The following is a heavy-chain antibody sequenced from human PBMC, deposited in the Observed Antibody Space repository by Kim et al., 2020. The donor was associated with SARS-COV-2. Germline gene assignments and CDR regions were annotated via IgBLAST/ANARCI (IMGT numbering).Heavy chain of an antibody. Sequence: YRPSFQGQVTISADKSISTAYLQWSSLKASDTAMYYCATHYSGYDYAWGYWGQGTLVTVSS. D-gene: IGHD5-12*01. V-gene: IGHV5-51*01. J-gene: IGHJ4*02. CDR3: ATHYSGYDYAWGY.